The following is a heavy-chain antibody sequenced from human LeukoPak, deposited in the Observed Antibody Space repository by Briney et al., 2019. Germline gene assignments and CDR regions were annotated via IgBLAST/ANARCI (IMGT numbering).Heavy chain of an antibody. CDR3: ARAPTNYYGSGSYYKRRWFDP. V-gene: IGHV4-34*01. CDR1: GGSFSGYY. J-gene: IGHJ5*02. Sequence: PETLSLTCAVYGGSFSGYYWSWIRQPPGKGLEWIGEINHSGSTNYNPSLKSRVTISVDTSKNQFSLKLSSVTAADTAVYYCARAPTNYYGSGSYYKRRWFDPWGQGTLVTVSS. CDR2: INHSGST. D-gene: IGHD3-10*01.